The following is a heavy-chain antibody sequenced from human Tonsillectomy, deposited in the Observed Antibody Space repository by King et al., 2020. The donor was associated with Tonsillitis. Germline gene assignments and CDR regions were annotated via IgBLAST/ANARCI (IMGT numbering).Heavy chain of an antibody. CDR3: ARNLYGDYPSDY. D-gene: IGHD4-17*01. V-gene: IGHV4-59*01. Sequence: QLQESGPGLVKPSETLSLTCTVSGASISSYYWSWIRQPPGKGLEWIGYIYYSGSTNYNPSLKSRVTISVDTSKNQFSLKLTSVTAADTAVYYCARNLYGDYPSDYWGQGTLVTVSS. CDR2: IYYSGST. J-gene: IGHJ4*02. CDR1: GASISSYY.